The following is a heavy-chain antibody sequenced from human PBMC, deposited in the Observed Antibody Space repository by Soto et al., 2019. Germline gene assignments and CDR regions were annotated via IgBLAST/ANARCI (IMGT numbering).Heavy chain of an antibody. Sequence: QVQLVESGGGVAQPGRSLRLSCAASGSTFSSYAMHWVRQAPGKGLEWVAVIWYDGSNEDYADSVKGRFTISRDNSKNTLFQLMNRLRVEDAAVYYCAREETGTFDRWGQGTLGTVSS. J-gene: IGHJ4*02. V-gene: IGHV3-33*01. CDR3: AREETGTFDR. CDR1: GSTFSSYA. CDR2: IWYDGSNE. D-gene: IGHD1-1*01.